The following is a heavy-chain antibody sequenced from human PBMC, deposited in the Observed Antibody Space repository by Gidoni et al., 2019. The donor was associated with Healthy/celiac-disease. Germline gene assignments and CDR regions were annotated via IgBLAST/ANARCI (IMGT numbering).Heavy chain of an antibody. D-gene: IGHD2-2*01. CDR2: IYYSGST. J-gene: IGHJ6*02. V-gene: IGHV4-59*01. CDR1: GGSISSYY. CDR3: ATGTSHYYYYGMDV. Sequence: QVQLQESGPGLVKPSETLSLTCTVSGGSISSYYWSWIRQPPGKGLEWIGYIYYSGSTNYNPSLKSRVTISVDTSKNQFSLKLSSVTAADTAVYYCATGTSHYYYYGMDVWGQGTTVTVSS.